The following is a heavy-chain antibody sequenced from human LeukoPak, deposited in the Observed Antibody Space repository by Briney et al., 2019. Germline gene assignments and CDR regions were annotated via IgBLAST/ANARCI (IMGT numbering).Heavy chain of an antibody. V-gene: IGHV1-18*01. Sequence: GASVKVSCKASGSTFTSYGISWVRQAPGQGLEWMGWISAYNGNTNYEQNFQGRVTMTTDTSTSTAYMELRSLRSDDTAVYYCARSGVGYFYDNSGYYPLDYWGQGTLVTVSS. D-gene: IGHD3-22*01. CDR2: ISAYNGNT. CDR1: GSTFTSYG. CDR3: ARSGVGYFYDNSGYYPLDY. J-gene: IGHJ4*02.